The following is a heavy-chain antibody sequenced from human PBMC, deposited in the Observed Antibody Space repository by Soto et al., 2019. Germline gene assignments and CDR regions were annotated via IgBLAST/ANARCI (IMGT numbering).Heavy chain of an antibody. J-gene: IGHJ4*02. Sequence: SETLSLTCTVSGGSISSSSYYWGWIRQPPGKGLEWIGSIYYSGSTYYNPSLKSRVTISVDTSKNQFSLKLSSVTAADTAVYYCASYDYVWGSYRPFFDYWGQGTLVTVSS. D-gene: IGHD3-16*02. CDR1: GGSISSSSYY. CDR2: IYYSGST. V-gene: IGHV4-39*01. CDR3: ASYDYVWGSYRPFFDY.